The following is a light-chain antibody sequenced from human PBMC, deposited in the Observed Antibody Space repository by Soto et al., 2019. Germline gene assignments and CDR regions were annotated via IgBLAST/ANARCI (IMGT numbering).Light chain of an antibody. CDR2: EVS. J-gene: IGLJ2*01. CDR1: SSDVGSYNY. V-gene: IGLV2-8*01. Sequence: QSALTQPPCASGSPGQSVTISCTGTSSDVGSYNYVSWYQQHPGKAPKLMIYEVSKRPSGVPDRFSGSKSGNTASLTVSGLQAEDEADYYCSSYAGGNIVVFGGGTKLTVL. CDR3: SSYAGGNIVV.